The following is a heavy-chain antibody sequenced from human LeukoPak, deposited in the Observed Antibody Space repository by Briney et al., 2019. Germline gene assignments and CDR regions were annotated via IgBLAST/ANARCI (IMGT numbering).Heavy chain of an antibody. J-gene: IGHJ4*02. Sequence: GGSLRLSCAASGFTFSSYSMNWVRRAPGKGLEWVSSISSSSSYIYYADSVKGRFTISRDNAKNSLYLQMNSLRAEDTAVYYCAREEQGDDILTGYYSDYWGQGTLVTVSS. CDR3: AREEQGDDILTGYYSDY. V-gene: IGHV3-21*01. CDR2: ISSSSSYI. D-gene: IGHD3-9*01. CDR1: GFTFSSYS.